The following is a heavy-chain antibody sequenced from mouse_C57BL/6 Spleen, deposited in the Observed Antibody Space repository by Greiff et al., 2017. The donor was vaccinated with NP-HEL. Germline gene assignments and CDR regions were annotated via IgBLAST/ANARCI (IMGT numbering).Heavy chain of an antibody. J-gene: IGHJ2*01. CDR2: VYPGDGDT. CDR3: ASHSSGPYYFDY. Sequence: GPELVKPGASVKIFCKASGYAFSCSWVKLVKQRPGKGLEWIGRVYPGDGDTNYNGKFKGKATLAADKSSSTAYMPLSSLTSEDSAVYFCASHSSGPYYFDYWGQGTTLTVSS. CDR1: GYAFSCSW. V-gene: IGHV1-82*01. D-gene: IGHD3-2*02.